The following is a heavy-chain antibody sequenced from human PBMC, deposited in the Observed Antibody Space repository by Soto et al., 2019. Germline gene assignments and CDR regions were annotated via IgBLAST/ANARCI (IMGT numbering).Heavy chain of an antibody. D-gene: IGHD2-21*02. CDR3: ARVGSAYCGGDCYRFDY. J-gene: IGHJ4*02. Sequence: SVKVSCKASGGTFRSYAISWVRQAPGQGLEWTGGIIPIFGTANYAQKFQGRVTITADESTSTAYMELSSLRSEDTAVYYCARVGSAYCGGDCYRFDYWGQGTLDTVSS. CDR1: GGTFRSYA. V-gene: IGHV1-69*13. CDR2: IIPIFGTA.